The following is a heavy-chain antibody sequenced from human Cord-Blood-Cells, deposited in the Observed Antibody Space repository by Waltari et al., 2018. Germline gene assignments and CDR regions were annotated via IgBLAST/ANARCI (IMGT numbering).Heavy chain of an antibody. CDR3: AKDHQDCSGGSCYYYYGMDV. Sequence: EVQLVESGGDLVQPGRSLRLSCAASGFTFDDYAMHWVRPAPGKGLEWVSGISWNSGSIGYADSVKGRFTISRDNAKNSLYLQMNSLRAEDTALYYCAKDHQDCSGGSCYYYYGMDVWGQGTTVTVSS. CDR1: GFTFDDYA. D-gene: IGHD2-15*01. V-gene: IGHV3-9*01. J-gene: IGHJ6*02. CDR2: ISWNSGSI.